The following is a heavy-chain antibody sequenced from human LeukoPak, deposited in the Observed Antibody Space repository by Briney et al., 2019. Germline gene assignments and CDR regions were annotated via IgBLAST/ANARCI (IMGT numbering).Heavy chain of an antibody. CDR1: GGSISSYY. CDR3: ARQNDFMVVPVD. CDR2: IYYSGST. D-gene: IGHD2-2*01. V-gene: IGHV4-59*01. Sequence: PSETLSLTCTVSGGSISSYYWSWVRQPPGKGLEWIGYIYYSGSTNYNPSLKSRVTMSVDTSKNQFSLKLSSVTAADTAVYYCARQNDFMVVPVDWGQGTLVTVSS. J-gene: IGHJ4*02.